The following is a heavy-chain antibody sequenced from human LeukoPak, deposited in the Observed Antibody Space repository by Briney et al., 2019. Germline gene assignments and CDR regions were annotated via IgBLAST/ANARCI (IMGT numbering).Heavy chain of an antibody. J-gene: IGHJ6*03. V-gene: IGHV3-74*01. CDR3: AKIAAAGTPRGYYYYMDV. CDR1: GFTFSSYW. Sequence: GGSLRLSCAASGFTFSSYWMHWVRQAPGKGLVWVSRINGDGSTTTYADSVTGRFTISRDNAKNTQYLQMNSLRAEDTAVYYCAKIAAAGTPRGYYYYMDVWGKGTTVTVSS. CDR2: INGDGSTT. D-gene: IGHD6-13*01.